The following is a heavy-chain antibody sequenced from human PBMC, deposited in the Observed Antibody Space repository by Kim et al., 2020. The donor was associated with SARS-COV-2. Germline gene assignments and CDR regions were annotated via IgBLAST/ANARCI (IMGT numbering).Heavy chain of an antibody. D-gene: IGHD4-17*01. J-gene: IGHJ4*02. Sequence: YAAPVKGRFTISRDNSISTLYLQMNSLRAEDTAVYYCSTDRRSVTTGAFDNWGQGTLVSVSS. V-gene: IGHV3-33*01. CDR3: STDRRSVTTGAFDN.